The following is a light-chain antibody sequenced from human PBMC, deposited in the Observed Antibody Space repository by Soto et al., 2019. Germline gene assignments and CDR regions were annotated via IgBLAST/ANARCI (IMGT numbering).Light chain of an antibody. J-gene: IGKJ5*01. CDR3: QQRSNWPIT. CDR2: RTS. V-gene: IGKV3-15*01. Sequence: MTQAPATLSVSPREGATLSCRASQSISSNLAWYQQKPGQAPRLLMFRTSSRATGFPARFSGSGSGTEFTLTISSLEPEDFSVYYCQQRSNWPITFGQGTRLEI. CDR1: QSISSN.